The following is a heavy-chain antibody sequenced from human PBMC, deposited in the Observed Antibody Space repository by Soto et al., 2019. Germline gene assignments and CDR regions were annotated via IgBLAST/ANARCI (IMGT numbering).Heavy chain of an antibody. CDR3: ARQPTTVTTVGAFDI. J-gene: IGHJ3*02. CDR1: RGPISSGSYY. Sequence: SETLSLTXTVSRGPISSGSYYWDWIRQPPGKGLEWIGSFYYSGSTYYNPSLKSRVTISVDTSKNQFSLKLSSVTATDTAVYHCARQPTTVTTVGAFDIWGQGTMVTVSS. CDR2: FYYSGST. V-gene: IGHV4-39*01. D-gene: IGHD4-17*01.